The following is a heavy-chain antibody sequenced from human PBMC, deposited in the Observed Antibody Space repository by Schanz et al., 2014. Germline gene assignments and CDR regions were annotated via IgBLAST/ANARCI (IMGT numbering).Heavy chain of an antibody. D-gene: IGHD6-25*01. CDR3: AKVRYSSGWRGDYFDE. CDR2: ISASGGDT. Sequence: DVHLLESGGGLVQPGGSLRLSCAASEFTFSTDAMSWVRQAPGKGLEWLSGISASGGDTYYADSVKGRFTISRDNSKNTLYRQMNSLRAEDTAVEYCAKVRYSSGWRGDYFDEWGQGTLVTGAS. J-gene: IGHJ4*02. CDR1: EFTFSTDA. V-gene: IGHV3-23*01.